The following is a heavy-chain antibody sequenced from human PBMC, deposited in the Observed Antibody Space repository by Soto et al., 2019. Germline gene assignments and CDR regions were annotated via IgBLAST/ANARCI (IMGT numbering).Heavy chain of an antibody. J-gene: IGHJ6*02. D-gene: IGHD6-13*01. Sequence: XATLSLTCAVYGGSFSGYYWSWIRQPPGKGLEWIGEINHSGSTNYNPSLKSRVTISVDTSKNQFSLKLSSVTAADTAVYYCARGVKGSSWYGGANYYYYGMDVWGQGTTVTVSS. CDR1: GGSFSGYY. V-gene: IGHV4-34*01. CDR3: ARGVKGSSWYGGANYYYYGMDV. CDR2: INHSGST.